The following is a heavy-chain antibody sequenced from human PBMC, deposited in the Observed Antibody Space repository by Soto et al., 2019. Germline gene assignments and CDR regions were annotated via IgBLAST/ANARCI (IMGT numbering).Heavy chain of an antibody. CDR2: ISSSSSTI. Sequence: GGSLRLSCAASGFTFSSYSMNWVRQAPGKGLEWVSYISSSSSTIYYADSVKGRFTISRDNAKNSLYLQMNSLRDEDTAVYYCARDKVEMATITKPWYFDLWGRGTLVTVSS. CDR1: GFTFSSYS. J-gene: IGHJ2*01. V-gene: IGHV3-48*02. CDR3: ARDKVEMATITKPWYFDL. D-gene: IGHD5-12*01.